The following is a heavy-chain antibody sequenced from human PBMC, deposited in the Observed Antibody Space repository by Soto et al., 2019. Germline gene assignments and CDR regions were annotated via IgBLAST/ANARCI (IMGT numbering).Heavy chain of an antibody. Sequence: LSLTCAVYGGSFSGYYWSWIRQPPGKGLEWIGEINHSGSTNYNPSLKSRVTISVDTSKNQFSLKLSSVTAADTAVYYCARALVWAAYFDYWGQGTLVTVSS. CDR1: GGSFSGYY. D-gene: IGHD3-16*01. CDR3: ARALVWAAYFDY. V-gene: IGHV4-34*01. J-gene: IGHJ4*02. CDR2: INHSGST.